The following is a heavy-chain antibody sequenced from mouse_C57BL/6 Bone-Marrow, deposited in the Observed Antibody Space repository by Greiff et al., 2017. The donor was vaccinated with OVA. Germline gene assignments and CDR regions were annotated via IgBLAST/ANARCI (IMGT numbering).Heavy chain of an antibody. CDR3: ARHPPSYYYGSSPYAMDY. V-gene: IGHV2-6-1*01. CDR2: IWSDGST. Sequence: QVQLKESGPGLVAPSQSLSITCTVSGFSLTSYGVHWVRQPPGKGLEWLVVIWSDGSTTYNSALKSRLSISKDNSKSQVFLKMNSLQTDDTAMYCCARHPPSYYYGSSPYAMDYWGQGTSVTVSS. CDR1: GFSLTSYG. J-gene: IGHJ4*01. D-gene: IGHD1-1*01.